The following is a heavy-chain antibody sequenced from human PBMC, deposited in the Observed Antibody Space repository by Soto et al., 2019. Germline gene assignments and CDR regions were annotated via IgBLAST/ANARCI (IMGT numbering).Heavy chain of an antibody. V-gene: IGHV4-31*03. CDR1: GGSISSGGYY. D-gene: IGHD3-22*01. CDR3: ARDAKWLLPPTDYGMDV. CDR2: IYYSGST. J-gene: IGHJ6*02. Sequence: SETLSLTCTVSGGSISSGGYYWSWICQHPGKGLEWIGYIYYSGSTYYNPSLKSRVTISVDTSRNQFSLKLSSVTAADTAVYYCARDAKWLLPPTDYGMDVCGQGTTVTV.